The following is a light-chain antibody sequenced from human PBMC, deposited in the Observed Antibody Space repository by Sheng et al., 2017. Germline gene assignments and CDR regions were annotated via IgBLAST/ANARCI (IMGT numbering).Light chain of an antibody. CDR1: QRVTSNY. Sequence: EIVLTQSPATLSLSPGERATLSCRASQRVTSNYLAWYQQKPGQAPRLLIYGASSRAIGIPDRFSGSGSGTDFTLTISRLEPEDFAVYYCLQYGVSLYSFGQGTKLEIK. CDR3: LQYGVSLYS. J-gene: IGKJ2*01. CDR2: GAS. V-gene: IGKV3-20*01.